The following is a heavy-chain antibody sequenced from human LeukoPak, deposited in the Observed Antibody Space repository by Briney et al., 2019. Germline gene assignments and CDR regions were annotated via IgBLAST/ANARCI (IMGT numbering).Heavy chain of an antibody. V-gene: IGHV4-34*01. J-gene: IGHJ4*02. D-gene: IGHD3-9*01. Sequence: PSETLSLTCAVYGGSFSGYYWRWIRQPPGKGLDGIGEINHSGSTNYNPSLKSRVTISVDTSKNQFSLKLSSVTAADTAVYYCARAKTGRALDYWGQGTLVTVSS. CDR3: ARAKTGRALDY. CDR2: INHSGST. CDR1: GGSFSGYY.